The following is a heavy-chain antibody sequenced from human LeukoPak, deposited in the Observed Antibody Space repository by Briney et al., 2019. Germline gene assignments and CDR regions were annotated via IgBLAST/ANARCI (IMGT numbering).Heavy chain of an antibody. CDR3: ARGGMGIQLWSFDY. J-gene: IGHJ4*02. V-gene: IGHV1-46*01. CDR1: GYTFTSYY. CDR2: INPSGGST. D-gene: IGHD5-18*01. Sequence: ASVKVSCKASGYTFTSYYMHWVRQAPGQGLEWMEIINPSGGSTSYSEKFQGRVAMTRDTSTSTVYMELSSLRSEDTAVYYCARGGMGIQLWSFDYWGQGTLVTVSS.